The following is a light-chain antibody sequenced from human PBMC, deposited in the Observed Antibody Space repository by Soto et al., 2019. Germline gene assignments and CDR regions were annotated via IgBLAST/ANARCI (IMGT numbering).Light chain of an antibody. J-gene: IGKJ1*01. Sequence: EIVLTQSPATLSLSPGERATLSCGASHSVSSSYLAWYQQKPGLAPRLLIYDASSRATGIPDRFSGSGSGTDFTLTISRLEPEDFAVYYCQQYGSSSWTFGQGTKVDIK. CDR1: HSVSSSY. V-gene: IGKV3D-20*01. CDR2: DAS. CDR3: QQYGSSSWT.